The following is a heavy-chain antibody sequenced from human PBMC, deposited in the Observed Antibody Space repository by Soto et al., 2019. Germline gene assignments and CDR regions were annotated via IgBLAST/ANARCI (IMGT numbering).Heavy chain of an antibody. CDR1: GGSVSSGSYY. D-gene: IGHD2-15*01. Sequence: QVQLQESGPGLVKPSETLSLTCTVSGGSVSSGSYYWSWIRQPPGKVLEWIGYIYYSGSTNYNPSLKSRVTISVDTSKNQFSLKLSSVTAADTAVYYCARGSFNPGGSCYDSWGQGTLVTVSS. J-gene: IGHJ4*02. V-gene: IGHV4-61*01. CDR2: IYYSGST. CDR3: ARGSFNPGGSCYDS.